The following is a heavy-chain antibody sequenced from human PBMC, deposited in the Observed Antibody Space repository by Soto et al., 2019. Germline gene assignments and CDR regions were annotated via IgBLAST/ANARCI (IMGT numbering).Heavy chain of an antibody. J-gene: IGHJ4*02. V-gene: IGHV1-18*01. CDR2: ISAYNGNT. CDR3: ARDHVDIVATTRERFDY. CDR1: GYTFTSYG. Sequence: ASVKVSCKASGYTFTSYGISWVRQAPGQGLEWMGWISAYNGNTNYAQKLQGRVTMTTDTSTSTAYMELRSLRSDDTAVYYCARDHVDIVATTRERFDYWGQGTLVTVSS. D-gene: IGHD5-12*01.